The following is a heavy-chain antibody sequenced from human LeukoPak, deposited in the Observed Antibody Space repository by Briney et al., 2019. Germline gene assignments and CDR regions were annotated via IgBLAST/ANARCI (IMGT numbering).Heavy chain of an antibody. D-gene: IGHD3-22*01. J-gene: IGHJ4*02. CDR3: ARGASGSSAYTSAGL. Sequence: ASVKVSCKASGNTFISYAMNWVRQAPGQGLEWMGWINTNTGNPTYAQGFTGRFVFSLDTSVSTAYLQISSLKAEDTAVYYCARGASGSSAYTSAGLWGQGTLVTVSS. CDR1: GNTFISYA. V-gene: IGHV7-4-1*02. CDR2: INTNTGNP.